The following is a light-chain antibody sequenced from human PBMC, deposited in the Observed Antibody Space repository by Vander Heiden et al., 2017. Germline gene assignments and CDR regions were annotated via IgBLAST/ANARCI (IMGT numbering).Light chain of an antibody. V-gene: IGKV1-39*01. Sequence: DIQMTQSPSSLSASVGDRVTITCRASQRISSYLNWFQQKPGKAPNLLIYAASNLQRGVPSRFSGSGSGTDFTLTISRLQPEDFATYYCQQSYSTPWTFGQGTKVEI. CDR1: QRISSY. CDR3: QQSYSTPWT. CDR2: AAS. J-gene: IGKJ1*01.